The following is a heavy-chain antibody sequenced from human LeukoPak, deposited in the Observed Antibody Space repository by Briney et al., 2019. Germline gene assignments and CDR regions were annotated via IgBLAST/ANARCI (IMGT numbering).Heavy chain of an antibody. J-gene: IGHJ4*02. CDR1: GGSLSSYY. CDR2: IHYSGST. V-gene: IGHV4-59*07. Sequence: SDTLSLTCTVSGGSLSSYYWSWIRQPPGKGLEWMGYIHYSGSTTHNPSLKSRVTISVDTSKNHFTLKLSSVTAADTAIYYCARHGSDWSFDYWGQGTPVTVSS. D-gene: IGHD6-19*01. CDR3: ARHGSDWSFDY.